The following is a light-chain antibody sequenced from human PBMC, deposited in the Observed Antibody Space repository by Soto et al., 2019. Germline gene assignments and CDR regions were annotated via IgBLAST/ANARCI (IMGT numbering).Light chain of an antibody. Sequence: QSALTQSPSASGAPGQNVTISCSGSSSNIGSNPVNWYQQLPGTAPKLLIYSRNQRPSGVPDRFSGSKSGTSASLAISGLQSEDEADYYCVAWDDSLDGYVFGTGTKLTVL. CDR2: SRN. V-gene: IGLV1-44*01. CDR3: VAWDDSLDGYV. J-gene: IGLJ1*01. CDR1: SSNIGSNP.